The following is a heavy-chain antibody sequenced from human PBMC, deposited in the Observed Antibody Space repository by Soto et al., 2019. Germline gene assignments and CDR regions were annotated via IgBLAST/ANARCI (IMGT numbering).Heavy chain of an antibody. D-gene: IGHD3-16*01. J-gene: IGHJ6*02. CDR2: ISTGGTYL. CDR1: GFTFRTHT. Sequence: EVHLVESGGGLVKAGGSLRISCAASGFTFRTHTLLWVRQAPGKGLEWVSSISTGGTYLEYAHSVKGRFTISRDDAKDSVFLQMNSLKTDETAVYYCVKGGEDITSPYGMDVWGQGTTVTVSS. CDR3: VKGGEDITSPYGMDV. V-gene: IGHV3-21*06.